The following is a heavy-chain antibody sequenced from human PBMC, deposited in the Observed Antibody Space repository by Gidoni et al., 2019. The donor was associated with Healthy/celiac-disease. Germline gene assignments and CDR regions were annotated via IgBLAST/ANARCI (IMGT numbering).Heavy chain of an antibody. J-gene: IGHJ4*02. V-gene: IGHV4-34*01. CDR3: ARGAAKTGGTSTVTTFLGYYFDY. CDR1: GGSFSGYY. Sequence: QVQLQQWGAGPLNPSETLSLTCAVYGGSFSGYYWSWIRQPPGTGLEWIGEINHSGSTNYNPSSKRRVTISVDTSKNQFSLKLSSVTAADTAVYYCARGAAKTGGTSTVTTFLGYYFDYWGQGTLVTVSS. CDR2: INHSGST. D-gene: IGHD4-17*01.